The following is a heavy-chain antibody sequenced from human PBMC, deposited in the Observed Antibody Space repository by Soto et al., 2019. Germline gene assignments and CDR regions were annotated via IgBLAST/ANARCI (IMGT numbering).Heavy chain of an antibody. V-gene: IGHV1-24*01. CDR1: GYTLTELS. CDR3: ATLITMIHEDFDY. CDR2: FDPEDGET. J-gene: IGHJ4*02. D-gene: IGHD3-22*01. Sequence: ASVKDSCKVSGYTLTELSMHWVRQAPGKGLEWMGGFDPEDGETIYAQKFKDRVTMTEDTSTDTAYIELSSLRSEDTAVYYCATLITMIHEDFDYWGQGTLVTVSS.